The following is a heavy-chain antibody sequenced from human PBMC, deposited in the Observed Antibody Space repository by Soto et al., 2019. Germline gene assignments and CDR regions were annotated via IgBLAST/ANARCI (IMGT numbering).Heavy chain of an antibody. J-gene: IGHJ6*04. CDR3: ATTEGVTAINYYYGMDV. D-gene: IGHD2-21*02. CDR2: IIPIFGTA. CDR1: GGTFSSYA. Sequence: AASVKVSCKASGGTFSSYAISWVRQAPGQGLEWMGGIIPIFGTANYAQKFQGRVTITADESTSTAYMELSSLRSEDTAVYYCATTEGVTAINYYYGMDVWGEGTTVIFAS. V-gene: IGHV1-69*13.